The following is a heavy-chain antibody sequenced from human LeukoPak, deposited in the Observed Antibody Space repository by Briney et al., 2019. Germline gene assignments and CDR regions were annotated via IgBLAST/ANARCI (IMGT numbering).Heavy chain of an antibody. Sequence: PSETLSLTCAVSGGSVNSGGYSWSWIRQPPGKGLEWIGYIYQSGYTYYNPSLKSRATISVDRSGNYFSLRLTSVTAADTAIYYCANRGPYDAFDLWGQGTTVTVSS. CDR2: IYQSGYT. J-gene: IGHJ3*01. D-gene: IGHD3-10*01. V-gene: IGHV4-30-2*01. CDR1: GGSVNSGGYS. CDR3: ANRGPYDAFDL.